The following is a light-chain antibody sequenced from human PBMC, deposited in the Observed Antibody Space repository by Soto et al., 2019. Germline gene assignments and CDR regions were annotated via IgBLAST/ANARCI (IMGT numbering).Light chain of an antibody. CDR3: QQYGSSPPWT. Sequence: EIVLTQSPGTLSLSPGERATLSCRASQSVSSSYLAWYQQKPGQAPRLLIYGASSRATGIPDRFSGSGSGTDFNLTISRLEHEDFAVYYCQQYGSSPPWTFGQGTKVEIK. CDR1: QSVSSSY. V-gene: IGKV3-20*01. J-gene: IGKJ1*01. CDR2: GAS.